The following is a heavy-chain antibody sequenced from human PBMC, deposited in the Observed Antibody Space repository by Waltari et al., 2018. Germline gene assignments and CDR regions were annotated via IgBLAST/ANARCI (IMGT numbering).Heavy chain of an antibody. Sequence: QVQLVQSGAEVKEPGSSVKVSCKASRGTFSIYGITWLRQAPGQGLEEMGRIIPLDGVTNYEPKFQGRVTISADKSTYTAYMDLSSLTSEDTAVYFCARDLGTTVTEPYFDSWGQGTLVTVSS. D-gene: IGHD4-17*01. V-gene: IGHV1-69*09. CDR3: ARDLGTTVTEPYFDS. CDR2: IIPLDGVT. J-gene: IGHJ4*02. CDR1: RGTFSIYG.